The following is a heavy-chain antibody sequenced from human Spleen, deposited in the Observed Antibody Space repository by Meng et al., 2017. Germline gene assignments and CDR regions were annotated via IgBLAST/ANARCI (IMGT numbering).Heavy chain of an antibody. J-gene: IGHJ5*02. CDR2: IYYSGST. V-gene: IGHV4-31*03. CDR3: AREIGSNSGWFDP. Sequence: QVQLQESGPGLVKPSQTLSLTCTVSGGSIHSGGYYWSWIRQHPGKGLEWIGYIYYSGSTYYNPSLKSRVIISVDMSKNQFSLKLTSVTAADTAVYYCAREIGSNSGWFDPWGQGKLVTVSS. D-gene: IGHD4-23*01. CDR1: GGSIHSGGYY.